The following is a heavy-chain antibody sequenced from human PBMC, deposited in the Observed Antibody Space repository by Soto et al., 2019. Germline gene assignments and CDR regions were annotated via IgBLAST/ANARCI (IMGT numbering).Heavy chain of an antibody. Sequence: PSETLSLTCAVSGGSISSSNWWSWVRQPPGKGLEWIGEIYHSGSTNYNPSLKSRVTISVDKSKNQFSLKLSSVTAADTAVYYCATSPYSSSWYVTPFDYWGQGTLVTVSS. CDR3: ATSPYSSSWYVTPFDY. D-gene: IGHD6-13*01. J-gene: IGHJ4*02. V-gene: IGHV4-4*02. CDR1: GGSISSSNW. CDR2: IYHSGST.